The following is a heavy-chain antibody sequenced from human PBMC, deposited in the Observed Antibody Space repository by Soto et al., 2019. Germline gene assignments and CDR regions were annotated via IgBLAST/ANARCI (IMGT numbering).Heavy chain of an antibody. CDR3: ARGSRRSYYGSGSYVANWFDP. D-gene: IGHD3-10*01. CDR1: GGSFSGYY. CDR2: INHSGST. J-gene: IGHJ5*02. Sequence: PSETLSLTCAVYGGSFSGYYWSWIRQPPGKGLEWIGEINHSGSTNYNPSLKSRVTISVDTSKNQFSLKLSSVTAADTAVYYCARGSRRSYYGSGSYVANWFDPWGQGTLVTV. V-gene: IGHV4-34*01.